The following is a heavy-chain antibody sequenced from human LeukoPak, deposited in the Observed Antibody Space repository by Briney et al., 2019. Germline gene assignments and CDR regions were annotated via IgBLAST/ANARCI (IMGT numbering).Heavy chain of an antibody. D-gene: IGHD3-22*01. CDR1: RGPLSSYH. Sequence: SETLPLTCTVSRGPLSSYHWSWIPQPTGRGVEWIEYIYYSGSTNYNPYLKHRVTISVDTSKTQFSLKLSSVTAADTAVYYCARSDYYDSTPYWSRHWYFDLWGRGTLVTVSS. CDR2: IYYSGST. CDR3: ARSDYYDSTPYWSRHWYFDL. V-gene: IGHV4-59*01. J-gene: IGHJ2*01.